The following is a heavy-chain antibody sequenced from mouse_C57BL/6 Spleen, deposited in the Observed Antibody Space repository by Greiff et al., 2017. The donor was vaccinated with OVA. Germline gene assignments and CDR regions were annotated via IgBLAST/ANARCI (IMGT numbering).Heavy chain of an antibody. D-gene: IGHD2-4*01. V-gene: IGHV1-18*01. J-gene: IGHJ3*01. CDR2: INPNNGGT. CDR3: ARPSYDYDPFAY. Sequence: VQLKESGPELVKPGASVKIPCKASGYTFTDYNMDWVKQSHGKSLEWIGDINPNNGGTIYNQKFKGKATLTVDKSSSTAYMELRSLTSEDTAVDYCARPSYDYDPFAYWGQGTLVTVSA. CDR1: GYTFTDYN.